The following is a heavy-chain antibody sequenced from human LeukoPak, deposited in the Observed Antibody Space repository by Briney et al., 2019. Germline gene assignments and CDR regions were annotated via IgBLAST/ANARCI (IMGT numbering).Heavy chain of an antibody. CDR2: INHSGST. Sequence: SETLSLTCAVYGGSFSGYYWSWIRQPPGKGLEWIGEINHSGSTNYNPSLKSRVTISVDTSKTQFSLKLRSVTAADTAVYYCARGSRGGSSSAWFDPWGQGTLVTVSS. J-gene: IGHJ5*02. D-gene: IGHD6-13*01. CDR3: ARGSRGGSSSAWFDP. V-gene: IGHV4-34*01. CDR1: GGSFSGYY.